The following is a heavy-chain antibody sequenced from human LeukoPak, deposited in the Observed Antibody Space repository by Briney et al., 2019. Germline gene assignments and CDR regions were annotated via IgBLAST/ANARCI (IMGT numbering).Heavy chain of an antibody. CDR1: GYSFTSYW. J-gene: IGHJ5*02. D-gene: IGHD6-19*01. V-gene: IGHV5-51*01. Sequence: GESLKISCNGSGYSFTSYWIGWVRQMPGKGLEWMGIIYPGDSDTRYSPSFQGQVTISADKSISTAYLQWSSLKASDTAMYYCARTPPIYSSGRPFDPWGQGTLVTVSS. CDR2: IYPGDSDT. CDR3: ARTPPIYSSGRPFDP.